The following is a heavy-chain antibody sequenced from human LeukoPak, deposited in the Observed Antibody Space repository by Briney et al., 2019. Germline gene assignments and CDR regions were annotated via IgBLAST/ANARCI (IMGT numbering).Heavy chain of an antibody. V-gene: IGHV3-30-3*01. CDR1: GFTFSSYA. CDR3: ARASRIQLRYYYYYYMDV. CDR2: ISYDGSNK. J-gene: IGHJ6*03. D-gene: IGHD5-18*01. Sequence: PGGSLRLSCAASGFTFSSYAMHWVRQAPGKGLGWVAVISYDGSNKYYADSVKGRFTISRDNAKNSLYLQMNRLRAEDTAVYYCARASRIQLRYYYYYYMDVWGKGTTVTVSS.